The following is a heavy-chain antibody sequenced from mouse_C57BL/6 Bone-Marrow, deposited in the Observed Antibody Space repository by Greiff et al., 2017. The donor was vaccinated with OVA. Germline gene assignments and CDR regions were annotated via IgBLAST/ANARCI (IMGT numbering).Heavy chain of an antibody. CDR1: GYTFTSYG. J-gene: IGHJ4*01. Sequence: VQGVESGAELARPGASVKLSCKASGYTFTSYGISWVKQRTGQGLEWIGEIYPRSGNTYYNEKFKGKATLTADKSSSTAYMELRSLTSEDSAVYFCARWAYGSSPYYAMDYWGQGTSVTVSS. V-gene: IGHV1-81*01. D-gene: IGHD1-1*01. CDR2: IYPRSGNT. CDR3: ARWAYGSSPYYAMDY.